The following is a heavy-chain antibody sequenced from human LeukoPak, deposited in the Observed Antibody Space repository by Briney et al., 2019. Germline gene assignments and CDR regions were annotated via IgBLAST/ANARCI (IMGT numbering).Heavy chain of an antibody. Sequence: ASVKVSCKASGYTFTSDYIHWVRQAPGQGLEWMAWINPNSGDTNYAQKFLGRVTVTSDTSISTAYMELSRLTSDVTAVYYCARDLTRLDVDAYGGQGTLVAVSS. CDR1: GYTFTSDY. V-gene: IGHV1-2*02. CDR2: INPNSGDT. CDR3: ARDLTRLDVDAY. D-gene: IGHD4/OR15-4a*01. J-gene: IGHJ4*02.